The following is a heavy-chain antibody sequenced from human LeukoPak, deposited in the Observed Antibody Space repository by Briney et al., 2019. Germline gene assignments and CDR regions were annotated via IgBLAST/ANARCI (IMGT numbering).Heavy chain of an antibody. D-gene: IGHD6-13*01. CDR3: ARGRIEYGSSWYDY. CDR1: GGTFSSYA. J-gene: IGHJ4*02. V-gene: IGHV1-69*05. CDR2: IIPIFGTA. Sequence: ASVKVSCKASGGTFSSYAISWVRQAPGQRLEWMGGIIPIFGTANYAQKFQGRVTITTDESTSTAYMELSSLRSEDTAVYYCARGRIEYGSSWYDYWGQGTLVTVSS.